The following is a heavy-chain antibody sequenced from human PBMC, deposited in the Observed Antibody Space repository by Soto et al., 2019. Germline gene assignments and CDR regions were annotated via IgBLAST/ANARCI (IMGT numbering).Heavy chain of an antibody. D-gene: IGHD3-10*01. V-gene: IGHV4-59*08. CDR1: GGSISRYY. J-gene: IGHJ4*02. Sequence: SETLSLTCTVSGGSISRYYWSWSRQPPGKGLEWIGYIYYSGSTNYNPSLKSRVTISVDTSKNQFSLKLSSVTAADTAVYYCARATVVRGVQYDYWGQGTLVTVSS. CDR2: IYYSGST. CDR3: ARATVVRGVQYDY.